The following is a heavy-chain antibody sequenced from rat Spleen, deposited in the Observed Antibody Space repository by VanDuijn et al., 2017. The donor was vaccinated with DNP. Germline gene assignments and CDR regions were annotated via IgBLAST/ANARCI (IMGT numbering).Heavy chain of an antibody. D-gene: IGHD3-1*01. CDR2: ISPSGGST. Sequence: EVQLVESGGGLVQPGRSLKLSCAASGFTFSNYGMAWVRQAPTKGLEWVASISPSGGSTYYRDSVKGRFTVSRDNAKSSLYLQMDSLRSEDTATYYCALYDYYAMDAWGQGTSVTVSS. J-gene: IGHJ4*01. CDR3: ALYDYYAMDA. V-gene: IGHV5S13*01. CDR1: GFTFSNYG.